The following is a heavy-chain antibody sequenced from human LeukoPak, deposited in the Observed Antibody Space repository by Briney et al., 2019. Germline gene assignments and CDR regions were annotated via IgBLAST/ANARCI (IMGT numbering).Heavy chain of an antibody. CDR3: ARVGASGEFYFDY. CDR2: INPNSGGT. D-gene: IGHD1-26*01. Sequence: ASVKVSCKASGYTFTGYYMHWVRQAPGQGLEWMGWINPNSGGTNYAQKFQGWVTMTRDTSISTAYMELSRLRSDDTAVYYCARVGASGEFYFDYWGQGTLVTVSS. V-gene: IGHV1-2*04. J-gene: IGHJ4*02. CDR1: GYTFTGYY.